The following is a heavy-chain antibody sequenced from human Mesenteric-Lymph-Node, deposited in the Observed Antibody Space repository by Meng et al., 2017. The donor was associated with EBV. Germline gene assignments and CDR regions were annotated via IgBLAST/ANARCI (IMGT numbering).Heavy chain of an antibody. CDR2: VRPSGDNP. Sequence: QVQLVHSAAEVKKQGASGTVSCTASGYRLSDYYTHWVRQAPGQGLEWMGVVRPSGDNPSYVQKFQGRVSMTRDTSTSTVFMELSSLTSEDTAVYYCARETGGSGSPDYWGQGTLVTVSS. V-gene: IGHV1-46*01. CDR1: GYRLSDYY. D-gene: IGHD3-10*01. J-gene: IGHJ4*02. CDR3: ARETGGSGSPDY.